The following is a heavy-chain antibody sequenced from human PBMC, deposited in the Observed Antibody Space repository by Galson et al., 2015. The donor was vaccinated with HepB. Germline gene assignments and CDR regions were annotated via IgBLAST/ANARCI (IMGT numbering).Heavy chain of an antibody. D-gene: IGHD3-22*01. CDR2: INWNGDST. Sequence: SLRLSCAASGFPFDDYGMSWVRQAPGKGLEWVSTINWNGDSTDYADSVKGRFAISRDNAKNSLKLSSVTAADTAVYYCVRQGRPYYYDSSGYYSDYWGQGTLVTVSS. CDR3: VRQGRPYYYDSSGYYSDY. CDR1: GFPFDDYG. V-gene: IGHV3-20*04. J-gene: IGHJ4*02.